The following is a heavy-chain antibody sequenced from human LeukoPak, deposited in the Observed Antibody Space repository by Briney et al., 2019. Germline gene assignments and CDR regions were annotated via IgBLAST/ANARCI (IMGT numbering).Heavy chain of an antibody. D-gene: IGHD4-17*01. CDR2: ITGSKDTT. J-gene: IGHJ3*01. Sequence: GASLRLSCAASGFAFSSHVMNWVRQAPGKGLEWVSSITGSKDTTYYADSVKGRFTISRDNSKNTLFLQMDSLRADDTAIYFCARRAATVTSPWGAFDLWGQGTMVTVSS. V-gene: IGHV3-23*01. CDR3: ARRAATVTSPWGAFDL. CDR1: GFAFSSHV.